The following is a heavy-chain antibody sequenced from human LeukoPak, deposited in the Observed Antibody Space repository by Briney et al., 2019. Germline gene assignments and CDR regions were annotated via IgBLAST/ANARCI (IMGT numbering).Heavy chain of an antibody. Sequence: GGSLRLSCAASGFTFSTYWMHWVRQAPGKGPVWVSRINGDGSSTSYGDSVKGRFTISRDNAKNTLYLQMNGLRVEDTAVYYCARALGDFRGQGTLVTVSS. V-gene: IGHV3-74*01. CDR3: ARALGDF. CDR1: GFTFSTYW. CDR2: INGDGSST. J-gene: IGHJ4*02.